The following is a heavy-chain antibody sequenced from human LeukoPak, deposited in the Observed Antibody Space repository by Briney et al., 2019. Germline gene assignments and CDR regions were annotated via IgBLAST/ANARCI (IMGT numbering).Heavy chain of an antibody. CDR1: GYTFTSYG. CDR2: ISAYNGNT. D-gene: IGHD1-26*01. J-gene: IGHJ6*02. Sequence: ASVKVSCKASGYTFTSYGISWVRQAPGQGLEWMGWISAYNGNTNYAQKLQGRVTMTTDTSASTAYMELRSLRSDDTAVYYCARDIVGATSYYYGMDVWGQGTTVTVSS. CDR3: ARDIVGATSYYYGMDV. V-gene: IGHV1-18*01.